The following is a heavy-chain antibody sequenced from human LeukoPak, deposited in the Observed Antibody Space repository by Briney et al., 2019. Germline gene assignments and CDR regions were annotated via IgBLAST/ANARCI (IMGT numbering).Heavy chain of an antibody. CDR2: IQCKSEGGTT. Sequence: PGRCLGLSCAASGFTFGNAWMRWVRQASGKGRVWGERIQCKSEGGTTDYAAPVKRRFTISRDDSRNALSLQMNSLKTEDTAVYYCTTLGGFDSWGQGTLVTVSS. V-gene: IGHV3-15*01. CDR1: GFTFGNAW. D-gene: IGHD3-16*01. J-gene: IGHJ4*02. CDR3: TTLGGFDS.